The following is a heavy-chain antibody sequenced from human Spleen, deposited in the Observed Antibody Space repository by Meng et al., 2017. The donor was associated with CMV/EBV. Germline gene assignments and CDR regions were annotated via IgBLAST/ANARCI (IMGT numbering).Heavy chain of an antibody. CDR1: GFSLNKFY. J-gene: IGHJ4*02. Sequence: GGSLRLSCAASGFSLNKFYINWVRQAPGKGLEWVAVISSDGSNKYYADSVKGRFTISRDNSKNTLYLQMNSLRVEDTAVYYCARAGQWLILDSWGQGTLVTVSS. D-gene: IGHD6-19*01. V-gene: IGHV3-30-3*01. CDR2: ISSDGSNK. CDR3: ARAGQWLILDS.